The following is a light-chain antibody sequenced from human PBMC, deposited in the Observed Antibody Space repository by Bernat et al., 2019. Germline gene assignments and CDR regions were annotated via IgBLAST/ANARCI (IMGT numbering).Light chain of an antibody. V-gene: IGKV3-20*01. Sequence: EIVLTQSPGTLSLSPGERATLSCRASQSVSSDYLAWYQQKPGQAPRLLIYGASSRSTGIPDRFSGSGSGTDFTLTISRLEPEDFAVYYCQQYGSSPLFTFGHGTKVDFK. CDR2: GAS. CDR3: QQYGSSPLFT. CDR1: QSVSSDY. J-gene: IGKJ3*01.